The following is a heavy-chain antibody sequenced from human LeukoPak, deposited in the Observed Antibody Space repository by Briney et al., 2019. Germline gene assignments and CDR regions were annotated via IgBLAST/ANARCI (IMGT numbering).Heavy chain of an antibody. V-gene: IGHV3-7*01. Sequence: GGSLRLSCAASRFTFSNYWMSWVRQAPGKGLEWVANIKQDGSEKYYVDSVKGRFTISRDNAKNSLYLQMNSLRAEDTAVYYCARGPTPSYYYGSGSYYSLDYWGLGTLVTVSS. J-gene: IGHJ4*02. CDR3: ARGPTPSYYYGSGSYYSLDY. D-gene: IGHD3-10*01. CDR2: IKQDGSEK. CDR1: RFTFSNYW.